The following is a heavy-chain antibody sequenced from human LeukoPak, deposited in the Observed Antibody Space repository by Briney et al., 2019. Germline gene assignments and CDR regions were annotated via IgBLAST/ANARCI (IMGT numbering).Heavy chain of an antibody. J-gene: IGHJ3*02. V-gene: IGHV3-21*01. Sequence: PGGSLRLSCAASGFTFSSYSMNWVRQAPGKGLEWVSSISSSSSYIYYADSVKGRFTISRDSAKNSLYLQMNSLRAEDTAVYYCARDRVRVYCSSTSCYDAFDIWGQGTMVTVSS. CDR1: GFTFSSYS. CDR3: ARDRVRVYCSSTSCYDAFDI. CDR2: ISSSSSYI. D-gene: IGHD2-2*01.